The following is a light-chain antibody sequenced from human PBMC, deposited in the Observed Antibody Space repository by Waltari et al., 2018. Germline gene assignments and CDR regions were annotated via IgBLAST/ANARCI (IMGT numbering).Light chain of an antibody. CDR1: SSDVGAYDY. CDR2: DVS. CDR3: SSYTSSSTIDVV. J-gene: IGLJ2*01. Sequence: QSALTQPASVSGSPGQSITISCTGTSSDVGAYDYVSWYQHHPGKAPKLMIYDVSKPPSGVSIRFPGSKSGTTASLTISGLQAEDEDDYYCSSYTSSSTIDVVFGGGTKLTVL. V-gene: IGLV2-14*03.